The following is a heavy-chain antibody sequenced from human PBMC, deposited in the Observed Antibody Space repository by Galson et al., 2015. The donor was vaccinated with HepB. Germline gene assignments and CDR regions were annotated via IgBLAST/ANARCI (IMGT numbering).Heavy chain of an antibody. Sequence: SLRLSCAASGFTFSASAIHWVRQASGTGLGWVGRIRTKTNRYATTYAASLKDRFTISRDDSKNTAYLQMNSLKTEDTAVYYCASYDTDGYYQNYWGQGTLVTVSS. CDR3: ASYDTDGYYQNY. J-gene: IGHJ4*02. CDR1: GFTFSASA. CDR2: IRTKTNRYAT. D-gene: IGHD3-22*01. V-gene: IGHV3-73*01.